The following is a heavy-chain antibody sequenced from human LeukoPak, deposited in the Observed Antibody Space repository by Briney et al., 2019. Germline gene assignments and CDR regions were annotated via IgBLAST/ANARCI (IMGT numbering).Heavy chain of an antibody. J-gene: IGHJ3*02. V-gene: IGHV4-59*01. CDR2: IYYSGST. Sequence: SETLSLTCTVSGGSISSYYWSWIRQPPGKGLEWIGYIYYSGSTNYNPSLKSRVTISVDTSKNQFSLKLSSVTAADTAVYYCARDEWEDAFDIWGQGTMVTVSS. D-gene: IGHD1-26*01. CDR3: ARDEWEDAFDI. CDR1: GGSISSYY.